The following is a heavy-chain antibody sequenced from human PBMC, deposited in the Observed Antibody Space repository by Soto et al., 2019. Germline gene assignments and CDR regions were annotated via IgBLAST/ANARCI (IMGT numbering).Heavy chain of an antibody. Sequence: QVELRESGPGLVKPSETVFLTCNVSGASMRSYSWTWIRQSPGKGLEWLGNIFYTGNANLNPSLRSRLNISVDTAKNKFYRTLTAVNAADTAVYYCARDLRCGGMDVWGQGTTVTVSS. J-gene: IGHJ6*02. CDR1: GASMRSYS. V-gene: IGHV4-59*01. CDR2: IFYTGNA. CDR3: ARDLRCGGMDV. D-gene: IGHD3-9*01.